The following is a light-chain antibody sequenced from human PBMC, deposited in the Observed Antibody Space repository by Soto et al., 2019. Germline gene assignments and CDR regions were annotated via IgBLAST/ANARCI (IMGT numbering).Light chain of an antibody. V-gene: IGLV2-18*02. CDR1: STDFVSYNR. CDR3: SSYTSSSTWV. Sequence: QSALTQPPSVSGSPGQSVTISCTGTSTDFVSYNRVSWYQQPPGTAPKLMICEVTNRPPGVSNRFSGSKSGNTASLTISGLQTEDEADYYCSSYTSSSTWVFGGGTKLTVL. CDR2: EVT. J-gene: IGLJ3*02.